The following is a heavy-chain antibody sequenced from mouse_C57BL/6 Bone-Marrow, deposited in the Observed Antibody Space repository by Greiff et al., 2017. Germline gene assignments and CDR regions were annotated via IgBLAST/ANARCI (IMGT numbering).Heavy chain of an antibody. Sequence: VQLQQSGAELVMPGASVKLSCKASGYTFTSYWMHWVKQRPGQGLEWIGEIDPSDSYTNYNQKFKGKSTLTVDKSASTAYMQLSRLTSEDSAVYYCSRGGCGVPAYWGRGTVVTVTA. J-gene: IGHJ3*01. CDR2: IDPSDSYT. V-gene: IGHV1-69*01. CDR1: GYTFTSYW. D-gene: IGHD1-1*02. CDR3: SRGGCGVPAY.